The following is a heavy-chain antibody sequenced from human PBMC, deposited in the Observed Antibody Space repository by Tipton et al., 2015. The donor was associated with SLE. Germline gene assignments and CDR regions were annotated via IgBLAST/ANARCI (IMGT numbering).Heavy chain of an antibody. V-gene: IGHV4-39*07. Sequence: TLSLTCTVSGGSISSSIYYWGWIRQPPGKGLEWIGSISYSGSTSYNPSLKSRVTTALDTSKNQFSLRLTSVTAADTAVYYCVSYDRSGYQFDYWGQGTQATVSS. CDR1: GGSISSSIYY. CDR2: ISYSGST. D-gene: IGHD3-22*01. CDR3: VSYDRSGYQFDY. J-gene: IGHJ4*02.